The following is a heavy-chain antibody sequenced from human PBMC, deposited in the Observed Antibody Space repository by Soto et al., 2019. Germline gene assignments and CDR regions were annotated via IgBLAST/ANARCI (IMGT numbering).Heavy chain of an antibody. Sequence: PGGSLRLSCAASGFTFSDYYMSWIRQAPGKGLEYISYISSSSGSTNYADSVKGRFTISRDNAKNSLYLQMSSLRAEDTAVYYCARQTEIDLYGMDVWGQGTTVTVSS. CDR2: ISSSSGST. V-gene: IGHV3-11*06. J-gene: IGHJ6*02. CDR3: ARQTEIDLYGMDV. CDR1: GFTFSDYY.